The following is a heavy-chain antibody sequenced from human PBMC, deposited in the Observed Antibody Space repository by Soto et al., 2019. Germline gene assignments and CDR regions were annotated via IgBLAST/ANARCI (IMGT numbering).Heavy chain of an antibody. D-gene: IGHD1-26*01. CDR3: AREVRATFDP. V-gene: IGHV3-7*01. CDR1: GFTFNTDW. J-gene: IGHJ5*02. Sequence: EVQLVESGGGLVQPGGSLRLSCAASGFTFNTDWMAWVRQALGKGPEWVASIKQDGSETFYMDSVRGRFTISRDNAKNSLYLQMNSLRAEDMAVYYCAREVRATFDPWGQGTLVTVSS. CDR2: IKQDGSET.